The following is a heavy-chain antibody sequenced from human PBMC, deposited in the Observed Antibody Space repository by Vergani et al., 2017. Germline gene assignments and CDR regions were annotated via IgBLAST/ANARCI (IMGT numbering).Heavy chain of an antibody. V-gene: IGHV4-39*01. J-gene: IGHJ5*02. D-gene: IGHD6-19*01. Sequence: QLQLQESGPGLVKPSATLSLTCSVSGASIRSSNYYWGWIRQPPGKGLEWIASIYYSGSTYYNPSLKSRVTISVDTSKNQFSLKLSSVTAADSAVYFCARHSTVEWLVKLGWIAPWGKGILVTVSS. CDR2: IYYSGST. CDR3: ARHSTVEWLVKLGWIAP. CDR1: GASIRSSNYY.